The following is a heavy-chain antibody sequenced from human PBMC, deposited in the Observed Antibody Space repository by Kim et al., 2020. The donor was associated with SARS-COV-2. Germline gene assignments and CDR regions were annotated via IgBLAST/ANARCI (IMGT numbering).Heavy chain of an antibody. Sequence: GGSLRLSCAASGFTFSSYAMSWVRQAPGKGLEWVSAISGSGGSTYYADSVKGRFTISRDNSKNTPYLQMNSLRAEDTAVYYCATEDYGDYDGHYWGQGTLVTVSS. CDR1: GFTFSSYA. CDR3: ATEDYGDYDGHY. D-gene: IGHD4-17*01. J-gene: IGHJ4*01. CDR2: ISGSGGST. V-gene: IGHV3-23*01.